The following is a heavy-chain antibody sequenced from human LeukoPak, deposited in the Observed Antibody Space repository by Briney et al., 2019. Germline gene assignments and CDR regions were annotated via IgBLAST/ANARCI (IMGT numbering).Heavy chain of an antibody. CDR1: GGSISSYY. J-gene: IGHJ3*02. V-gene: IGHV4-4*07. CDR2: IYTSGST. CDR3: ASTPVVVVPAAIGAFDI. Sequence: SETLSLTCTVSGGSISSYYRSWIRQPAGKGLEWIGRIYTSGSTNYNPSLMSRVTMSVDTSKNQFSLKLSSVTAADTAVYYCASTPVVVVPAAIGAFDIWGQGTMVTVSS. D-gene: IGHD2-2*01.